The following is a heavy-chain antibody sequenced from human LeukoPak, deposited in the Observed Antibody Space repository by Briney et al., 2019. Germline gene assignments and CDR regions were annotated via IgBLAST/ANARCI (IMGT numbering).Heavy chain of an antibody. CDR1: GGSISSYY. CDR2: IHSSGST. V-gene: IGHV4-4*07. CDR3: ARDNDFFDY. J-gene: IGHJ4*02. Sequence: PSETLSLTCSVSGGSISSYYWSCIRQPAGKGLEWIGRIHSSGSTHYNPSLKSRVTMSLDTSKNQFSLKLTSVTAADTAIYYCARDNDFFDYWGQGTLVTVSS.